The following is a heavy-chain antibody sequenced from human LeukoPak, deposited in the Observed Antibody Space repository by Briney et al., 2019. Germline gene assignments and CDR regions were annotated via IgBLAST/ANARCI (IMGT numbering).Heavy chain of an antibody. V-gene: IGHV3-48*03. CDR2: ISGSGSTI. D-gene: IGHD1-14*01. Sequence: GGSLRLSCAASGFTFGSYEMSWVRQAAGKGLEWISYISGSGSTIYYADSVKGRFTISRDNAKSSLYLQMNSLRVEDTAVYYCAKIVSTGDYWGQGTLVTVSS. J-gene: IGHJ4*02. CDR3: AKIVSTGDY. CDR1: GFTFGSYE.